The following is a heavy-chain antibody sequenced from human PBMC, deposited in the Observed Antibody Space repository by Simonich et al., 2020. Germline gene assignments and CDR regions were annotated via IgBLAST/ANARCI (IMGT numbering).Heavy chain of an antibody. J-gene: IGHJ4*02. D-gene: IGHD7-27*01. Sequence: EVQLLESGGGLVQPGGSLRLSCAASGFTFSSYAMSWVRQAPGKGLWGVAAISGSGGTTYYADSVKGRFTISRDNSKNTLYLQMNSLRAEDTAVYYCAKDRLGLGNSIFDYWGQGTLVTVSS. V-gene: IGHV3-23*01. CDR2: ISGSGGTT. CDR3: AKDRLGLGNSIFDY. CDR1: GFTFSSYA.